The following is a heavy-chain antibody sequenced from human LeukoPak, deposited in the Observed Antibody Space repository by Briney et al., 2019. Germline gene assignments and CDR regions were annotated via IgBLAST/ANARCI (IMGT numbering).Heavy chain of an antibody. Sequence: PGRSLRLSCAASGFNFDDYAMHWVRQAPGKGLEWVSGISWNSGSIGYADSVKGRFTISRDNAKNSLYLQMNSLRAEDMASYYCAKGRSASIAAAGGDYWGQGTLVTVSS. CDR2: ISWNSGSI. J-gene: IGHJ4*02. D-gene: IGHD6-13*01. V-gene: IGHV3-9*03. CDR3: AKGRSASIAAAGGDY. CDR1: GFNFDDYA.